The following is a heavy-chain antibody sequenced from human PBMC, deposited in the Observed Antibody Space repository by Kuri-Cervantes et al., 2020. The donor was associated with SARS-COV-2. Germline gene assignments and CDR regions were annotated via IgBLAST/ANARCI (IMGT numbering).Heavy chain of an antibody. D-gene: IGHD7-27*01. CDR1: GFSLSTSGMR. CDR2: IDWDDDK. CDR3: AQMSPRLGIYYYGMDV. J-gene: IGHJ6*02. V-gene: IGHV2-70*04. Sequence: SGPTLVKPTQTLTLTCTFSGFSLSTSGMRVSWIRHPPGKALEWLARIDWDDDKYYSTSLKTRLSITKDTSKNQVVLTMTNMDPVDTATYSCAQMSPRLGIYYYGMDVWGQGTTVTVSS.